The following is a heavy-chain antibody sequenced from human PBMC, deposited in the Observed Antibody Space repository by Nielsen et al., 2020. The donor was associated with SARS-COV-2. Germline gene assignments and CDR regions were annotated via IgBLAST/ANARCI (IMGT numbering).Heavy chain of an antibody. CDR3: ARVQYSSSSLSYYYYMDV. CDR2: IYYSGST. CDR1: GGSFSGYY. V-gene: IGHV4-59*01. J-gene: IGHJ6*03. Sequence: SETLSLTCAVYGGSFSGYYWSWIRQPPGKGLEWIGYIYYSGSTNYNPSLKSRVTISVDTSKNQFSLKLSSVTAADTAVYYCARVQYSSSSLSYYYYMDVWGKGTTVTVSS. D-gene: IGHD6-6*01.